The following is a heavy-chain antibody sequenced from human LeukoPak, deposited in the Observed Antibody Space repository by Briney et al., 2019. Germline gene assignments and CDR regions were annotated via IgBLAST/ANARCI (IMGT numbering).Heavy chain of an antibody. CDR1: GFTFDDYG. V-gene: IGHV3-20*04. CDR2: INWNGGNT. Sequence: GGSLRLSCAASGFTFDDYGMSWVRQGPGKGLEWVSGINWNGGNTGYANSVKGRFTIFRDNAKNSLYLEMDSLRVEDTALYYCARTSDGNWFDPWGQGTLVTVSS. J-gene: IGHJ5*02. D-gene: IGHD1-26*01. CDR3: ARTSDGNWFDP.